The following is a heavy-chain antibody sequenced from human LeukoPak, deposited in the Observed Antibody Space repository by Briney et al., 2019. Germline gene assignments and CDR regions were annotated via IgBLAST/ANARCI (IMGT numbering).Heavy chain of an antibody. CDR3: ARVGSSSGWYYFDY. CDR2: IYSGGST. J-gene: IGHJ4*02. Sequence: PGGSLRLSCAACGFTVSRNYMSWVRQAPGEGLEWVSVIYSGGSTYYADSVKGRFTICRDNSKNTLYLQMNSLGAEDTAVYYCARVGSSSGWYYFDYWGQGTLVTVPS. D-gene: IGHD6-19*01. V-gene: IGHV3-53*01. CDR1: GFTVSRNY.